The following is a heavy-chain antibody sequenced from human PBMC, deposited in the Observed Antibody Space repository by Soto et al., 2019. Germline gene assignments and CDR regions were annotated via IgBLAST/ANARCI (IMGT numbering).Heavy chain of an antibody. CDR2: IYYSGST. V-gene: IGHV4-59*12. CDR3: ARDNPGYDFWSGYLRDYGMDV. CDR1: GSSISSYY. J-gene: IGHJ6*02. D-gene: IGHD3-3*01. Sequence: SETLSLTCTVSGSSISSYYWSWIRQPPGKGLEWFGYIYYSGSTNYNPSLKSRVTISVDTSKNQFSLKLSSVTAADTAVYYCARDNPGYDFWSGYLRDYGMDVWGQGTTVTVSS.